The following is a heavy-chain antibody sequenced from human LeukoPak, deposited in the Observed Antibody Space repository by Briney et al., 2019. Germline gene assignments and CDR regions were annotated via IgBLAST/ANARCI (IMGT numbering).Heavy chain of an antibody. CDR1: GFPFSTYG. CDR2: TSYDGSRK. D-gene: IGHD1-1*01. Sequence: PGRSLRLSCAASGFPFSTYGMLWVRQAPGKGLECVAVTSYDGSRKYYADSVKGRFTISRDNSKNTLYLQMNSLTPEDTAIYYCARDLALDDYFDSWGQGTLVTVSS. V-gene: IGHV3-30*03. J-gene: IGHJ4*02. CDR3: ARDLALDDYFDS.